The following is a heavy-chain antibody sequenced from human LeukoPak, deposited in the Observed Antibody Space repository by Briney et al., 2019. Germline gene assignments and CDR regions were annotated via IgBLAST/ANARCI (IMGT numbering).Heavy chain of an antibody. CDR2: INPSGGST. V-gene: IGHV1-46*01. J-gene: IGHJ4*02. CDR3: ARDLGYYYGSGSYPKYYFDY. CDR1: GYTFTSYY. Sequence: ASVKVSCKASGYTFTSYYMHWVRQAPGQGLEWMGIINPSGGSTSYAQKFQGRVTMTRDTSTSTVYMELSSLRSEDMAVYYCARDLGYYYGSGSYPKYYFDYWGQGTLVTVSS. D-gene: IGHD3-10*01.